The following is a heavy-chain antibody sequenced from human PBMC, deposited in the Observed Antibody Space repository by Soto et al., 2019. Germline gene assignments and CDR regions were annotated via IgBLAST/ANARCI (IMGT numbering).Heavy chain of an antibody. V-gene: IGHV1-69*01. CDR3: AREESSCYD. CDR1: GVTFSSYA. CDR2: IIPIFGTA. J-gene: IGHJ4*02. Sequence: QVQLVQSVAEVKKPGSSVKVSCKASGVTFSSYAISWVRQAPGQGLEWMGGIIPIFGTANYAQKFQGRVTITADEATSTAYMELSSLRSADTAVYYCAREESSCYDCGQGTMVTVSS. D-gene: IGHD2-15*01.